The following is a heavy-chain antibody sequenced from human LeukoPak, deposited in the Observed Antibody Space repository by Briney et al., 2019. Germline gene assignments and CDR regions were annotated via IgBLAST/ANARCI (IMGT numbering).Heavy chain of an antibody. V-gene: IGHV3-30*02. D-gene: IGHD3-10*01. CDR2: VRYDGSHK. Sequence: GGSLRLSCAASGFTFSSSGMHWVRQAPGKGLERVAFVRYDGSHKYYADSVQGRFTISRDNSKNTLYLQMNTVRAEDTAVYYCARDCGGAMVRGGHYYYYYGMDVWGQGTTVTVSS. CDR3: ARDCGGAMVRGGHYYYYYGMDV. J-gene: IGHJ6*02. CDR1: GFTFSSSG.